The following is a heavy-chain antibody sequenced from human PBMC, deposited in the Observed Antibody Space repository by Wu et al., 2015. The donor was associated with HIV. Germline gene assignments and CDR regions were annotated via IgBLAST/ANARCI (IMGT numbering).Heavy chain of an antibody. D-gene: IGHD3-10*01. CDR1: GYTFTGYY. V-gene: IGHV1-2*02. Sequence: QVQLVQSGAEVKKPGASVKVSCKASGYTFTGYYMHWVRQAPGQGLEWMGWINPNSGGTNYAQKFQGRVTMTRDTSISTAYMELSRLRSDDTAVYYCARELYGSGSSGYYGMDVWGQGDHGHRLL. CDR3: ARELYGSGSSGYYGMDV. CDR2: INPNSGGT. J-gene: IGHJ6*02.